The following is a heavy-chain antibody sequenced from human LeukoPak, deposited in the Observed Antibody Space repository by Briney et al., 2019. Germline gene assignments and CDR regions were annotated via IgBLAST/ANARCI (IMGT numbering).Heavy chain of an antibody. CDR3: ARGISRGMDV. CDR1: GFTLSSYA. V-gene: IGHV3-48*03. Sequence: GGSLSLSCAASGFTLSSYAVSWVRQAPGKGLEWVSAISSSGTTIYYAESVKGRFTTSRDNAKNSLFLQMNSLRAEDTAVYYCARGISRGMDVWGQGTTVTVSS. J-gene: IGHJ6*02. D-gene: IGHD1-14*01. CDR2: ISSSGTTI.